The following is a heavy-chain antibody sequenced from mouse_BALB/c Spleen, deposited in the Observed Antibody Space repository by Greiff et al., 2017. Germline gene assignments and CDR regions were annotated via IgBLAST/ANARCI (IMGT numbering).Heavy chain of an antibody. CDR1: GYTFTSYW. V-gene: IGHV1S22*01. J-gene: IGHJ1*01. CDR3: TGDDGGYVEV. Sequence: LQQPGSELVRPGASVKLSCKASGYTFTSYWMHWVKQRHGQGLEWIGNIYPGSGSTNYDEKFKSKGTLTVDTSSSTAYMHLSSLTSEDSAVYYCTGDDGGYVEVWGAGTTVTVSS. CDR2: IYPGSGST. D-gene: IGHD2-3*01.